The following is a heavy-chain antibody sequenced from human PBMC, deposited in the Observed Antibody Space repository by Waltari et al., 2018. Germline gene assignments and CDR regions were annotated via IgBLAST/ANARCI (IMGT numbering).Heavy chain of an antibody. Sequence: EVQLVESGGGLVQPGGSLRLSCAASGFTFSSYSMNWFRQAPGKGLEWVSYIMGDSGSIHDADSVKGRITVSRDNAKNSLYLQMSSLTAEDTAVFYCARDRDWAFDIWGQGTMVTVSS. CDR3: ARDRDWAFDI. J-gene: IGHJ3*02. V-gene: IGHV3-48*04. CDR1: GFTFSSYS. D-gene: IGHD2-21*01. CDR2: IMGDSGSI.